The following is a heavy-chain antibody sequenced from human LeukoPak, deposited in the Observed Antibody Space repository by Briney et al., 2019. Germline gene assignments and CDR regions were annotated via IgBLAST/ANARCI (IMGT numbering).Heavy chain of an antibody. CDR1: GGTFSSYA. J-gene: IGHJ4*02. D-gene: IGHD3-3*01. CDR3: ARDLPYYDFWSGYSPDFDY. CDR2: IIPIFGTA. Sequence: SVKVSCKASGGTFSSYAISWVRQAPGQGLEWMGGIIPIFGTANYAQKFQGRVTITRDTSASTAYMELSSLRSEDTAVYYCARDLPYYDFWSGYSPDFDYWGQGTLVTVSS. V-gene: IGHV1-69*05.